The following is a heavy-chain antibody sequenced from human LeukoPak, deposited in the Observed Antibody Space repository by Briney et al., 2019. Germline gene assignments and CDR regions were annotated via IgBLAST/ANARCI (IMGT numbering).Heavy chain of an antibody. CDR3: ARDRPTGASRVFVVQ. V-gene: IGHV3-21*06. J-gene: IGHJ4*02. CDR2: MSSGSRYI. CDR1: GFSFSTYA. Sequence: PGGSLRLSCTASGFSFSTYAMTWVRQAPGKGLEGISSMSSGSRYIYYADSVRGRFTISRDNTKNSLYLLMNNLRAEDTAIYYCARDRPTGASRVFVVQWGQGTPVTVSS. D-gene: IGHD2-15*01.